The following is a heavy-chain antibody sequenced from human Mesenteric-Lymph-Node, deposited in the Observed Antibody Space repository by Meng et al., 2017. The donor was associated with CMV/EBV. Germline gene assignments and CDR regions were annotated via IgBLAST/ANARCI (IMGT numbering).Heavy chain of an antibody. CDR1: GGSVSNGDHS. CDR3: ANDYGSGSYRFDY. J-gene: IGHJ4*02. CDR2: IFYTGST. D-gene: IGHD3-10*01. V-gene: IGHV4-30-2*01. Sequence: CGGSVSNGDHSWSWVRQPPGRGLELLGYIFYTGSTYYNPSLKGRVTMSVDRSKNQFSLKLTSVTAADTAVYYCANDYGSGSYRFDYWGQGTLVTVSS.